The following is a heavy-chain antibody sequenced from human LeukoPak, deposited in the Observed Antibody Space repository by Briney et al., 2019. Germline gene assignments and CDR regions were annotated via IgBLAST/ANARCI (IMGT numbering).Heavy chain of an antibody. CDR3: ARGGPEGVATDEGFDY. J-gene: IGHJ4*02. D-gene: IGHD5-12*01. CDR2: ISAYNGNT. CDR1: GYTFTSYG. Sequence: VASVKVSCKASGYTFTSYGISWVRQAPGQGLEWMGCISAYNGNTNYAQKLQGRVTMTTDTSTSTAYMELRSLRSDDTAVYYCARGGPEGVATDEGFDYWGQGTLVTVSS. V-gene: IGHV1-18*01.